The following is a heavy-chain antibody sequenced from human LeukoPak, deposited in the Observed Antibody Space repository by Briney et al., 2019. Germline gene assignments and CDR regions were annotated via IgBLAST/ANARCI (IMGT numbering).Heavy chain of an antibody. CDR1: GYTFTGYY. J-gene: IGHJ5*02. CDR3: ARDAPTNWFDP. CDR2: INPNSGGT. Sequence: ASVKVSCKASGYTFTGYYLHWVRQAPGQGLEWMGWINPNSGGTKYAQKFQGRVTMTRDTSINTAYMDLTKLRSDDTAVYYCARDAPTNWFDPWGQGTLVTVPS. V-gene: IGHV1-2*02.